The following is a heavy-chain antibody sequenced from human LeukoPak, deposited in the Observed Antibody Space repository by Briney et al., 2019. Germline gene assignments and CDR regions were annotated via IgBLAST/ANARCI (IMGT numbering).Heavy chain of an antibody. Sequence: SGTLSLTCAVYGGSFSGYYWFWIRQSPGKGLEWIGEINDSGSINYNPPLKSRATISVDASKNQFSLKLSSVTAEDTAVYYCATRGYYYVSDYWGQGTLVTVSS. D-gene: IGHD3-22*01. CDR1: GGSFSGYY. V-gene: IGHV4-34*01. CDR2: INDSGSI. CDR3: ATRGYYYVSDY. J-gene: IGHJ4*02.